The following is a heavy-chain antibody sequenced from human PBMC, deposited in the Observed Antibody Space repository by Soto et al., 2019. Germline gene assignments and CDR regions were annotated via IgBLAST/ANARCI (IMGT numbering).Heavy chain of an antibody. CDR3: ARDPIWTYTWNYARLNYLDP. CDR1: GYTFTNNV. V-gene: IGHV1-3*04. CDR2: IRTAKGNT. D-gene: IGHD1-7*01. J-gene: IGHJ5*02. Sequence: ASVKVSCKASGYTFTNNVIHWLLQAPGQTLEWMGWIRTAKGNTKYSQKFEARVTLTRDTAASTAYMELNSLRSDDTAVYYCARDPIWTYTWNYARLNYLDPWGQGTLVTVSS.